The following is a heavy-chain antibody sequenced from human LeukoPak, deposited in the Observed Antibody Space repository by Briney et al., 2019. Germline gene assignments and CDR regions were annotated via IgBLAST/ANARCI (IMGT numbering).Heavy chain of an antibody. D-gene: IGHD2-2*01. CDR1: GGTFSSYA. CDR2: IIPIFGTA. Sequence: SVKVSCKASGGTFSSYAISWVRQAPGQGLEWMGGIIPIFGTANYAQKFQGRVTITADESTSTAYMELSSVTAADTAVYYCARHAPRENWFDPWGQGTLVTVSS. CDR3: ARHAPRENWFDP. V-gene: IGHV1-69*01. J-gene: IGHJ5*02.